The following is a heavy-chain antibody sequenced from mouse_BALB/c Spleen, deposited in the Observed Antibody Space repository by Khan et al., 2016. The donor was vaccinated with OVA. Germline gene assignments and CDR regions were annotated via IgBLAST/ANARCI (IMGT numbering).Heavy chain of an antibody. CDR2: ISPGSGDT. J-gene: IGHJ3*01. D-gene: IGHD1-2*01. CDR1: GYTFTDYN. CDR3: AIRNYFGYTFAY. V-gene: IGHV1-77*01. Sequence: QVQLKQSGAELARPGASVKLSCTASGYTFTDYNINWVKQRTGQGLEGIGEISPGSGDTYYNERLMGKATLTADNYSSTAYMQRSRLTSESSAFYCWAIRNYFGYTFAYWGQGTLVTVAA.